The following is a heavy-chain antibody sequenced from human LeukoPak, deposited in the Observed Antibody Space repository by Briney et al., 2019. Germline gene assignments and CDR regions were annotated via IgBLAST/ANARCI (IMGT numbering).Heavy chain of an antibody. Sequence: GGSLRLSCAASGFTFSSYWMHWVRQAPGKGLVWVSRINSDGSSTSYADSVKGRFTISRDNAKNTLYLQMNSLRAEDTAVYDCARDGYDSSGYYLDWFDPWGQGTLVTVSS. CDR3: ARDGYDSSGYYLDWFDP. CDR1: GFTFSSYW. CDR2: INSDGSST. D-gene: IGHD3-22*01. V-gene: IGHV3-74*01. J-gene: IGHJ5*02.